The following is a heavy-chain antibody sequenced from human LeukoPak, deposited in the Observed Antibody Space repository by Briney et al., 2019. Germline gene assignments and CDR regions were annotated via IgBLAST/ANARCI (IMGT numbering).Heavy chain of an antibody. V-gene: IGHV4-59*01. J-gene: IGHJ6*02. CDR2: IYYSGTT. D-gene: IGHD3-22*01. Sequence: PSETLSLTCTVSGGSISTYYWSWIRQPPGEGLEWIAYIYYSGTTDYNPSLKSRVTITLDTSKNQFSLKLNSVTAADTAVYYCARSYDSRGYFYYGMDVWGQGTTVTVSS. CDR1: GGSISTYY. CDR3: ARSYDSRGYFYYGMDV.